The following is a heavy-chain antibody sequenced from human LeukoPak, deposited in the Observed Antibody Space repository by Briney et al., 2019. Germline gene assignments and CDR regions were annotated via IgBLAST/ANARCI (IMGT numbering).Heavy chain of an antibody. J-gene: IGHJ5*02. D-gene: IGHD1-26*01. V-gene: IGHV3-73*01. Sequence: GGSLKPSCAASGFTLSDSAIHWVRQASGKGLEWVGLIDRPAKSYATAYGASVGGRFTISRDDSKNTAYLQVDSLKTEDTALYYCTRDRGTYNWPAHWGQRTLVTVSS. CDR1: GFTLSDSA. CDR2: IDRPAKSYAT. CDR3: TRDRGTYNWPAH.